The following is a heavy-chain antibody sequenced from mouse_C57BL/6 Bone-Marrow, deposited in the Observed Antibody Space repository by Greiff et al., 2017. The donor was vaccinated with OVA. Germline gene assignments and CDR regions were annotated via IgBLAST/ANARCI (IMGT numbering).Heavy chain of an antibody. Sequence: VQLQQSGAELVKPGASVKLSCKASGYTFTSYWMQWVKQRPGQGLEWIGEIDPSDSYTNYNQKFKGKATLTVDTSSSTAYMQLSSLTSEDSAVYYCARWETGRGFAYWGQGTLVTVSA. D-gene: IGHD4-1*01. J-gene: IGHJ3*01. CDR3: ARWETGRGFAY. CDR1: GYTFTSYW. CDR2: IDPSDSYT. V-gene: IGHV1-50*01.